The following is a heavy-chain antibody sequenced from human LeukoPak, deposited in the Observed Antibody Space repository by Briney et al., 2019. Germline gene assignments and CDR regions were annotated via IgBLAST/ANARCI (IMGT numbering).Heavy chain of an antibody. D-gene: IGHD3-16*01. Sequence: KASETLSLTCTVSGGSISSYYWSWIRQPPGKGLEWIGYIYYSGSTNYNPSLKSRVTISVDTSKNQFSLKLSSVTAADTAVYYCGRTNSNPSSRGQSTLSVNTPKTQFSLRRSFGTAAATAVYYGGGDRAIFGPRNAFNIWAKGQWSPSLQ. CDR3: GRTNSNPSSRGQSTLSVNTPKTQFSLRRSFGTAAATAVYYGGGDRAIFGPRNAFNI. J-gene: IGHJ3*02. CDR2: IYYSGST. CDR1: GGSISSYY. V-gene: IGHV4-59*01.